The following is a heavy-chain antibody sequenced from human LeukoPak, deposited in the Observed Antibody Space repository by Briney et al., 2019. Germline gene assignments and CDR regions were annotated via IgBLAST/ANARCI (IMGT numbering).Heavy chain of an antibody. CDR1: GGTFSSYA. CDR3: ARGPSGPDYYYYYYMDV. V-gene: IGHV1-69*05. J-gene: IGHJ6*03. Sequence: ASVKVSCKASGGTFSSYAISWVRQAPGQGLEWMGGIIPIFGTANYAQKFQGRVTITTDESTSTAYMELSSLRSEDTAVYYCARGPSGPDYYYYYYMDVWGKGTTVTVS. CDR2: IIPIFGTA.